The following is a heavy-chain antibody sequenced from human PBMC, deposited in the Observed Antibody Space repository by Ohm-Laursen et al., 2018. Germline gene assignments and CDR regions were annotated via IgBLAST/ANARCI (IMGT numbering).Heavy chain of an antibody. CDR1: GFTFSSYA. CDR2: INSDGSST. CDR3: ARVRAVTGGYDY. D-gene: IGHD6-19*01. V-gene: IGHV3-74*01. Sequence: SLRLSCTASGFTFSSYAMTWVRQAPAKGLVWVSRINSDGSSTSYADSVKGRFTISRDNAKNTLYLQMNSLRAEDTAVYYCARVRAVTGGYDYWGQGTLVTVSS. J-gene: IGHJ4*02.